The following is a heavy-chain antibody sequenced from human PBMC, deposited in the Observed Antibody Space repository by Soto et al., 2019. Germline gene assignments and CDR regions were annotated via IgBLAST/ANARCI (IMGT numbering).Heavy chain of an antibody. V-gene: IGHV3-30*03. Sequence: QVQLVESGGGVVQPGRSLRLSCAASGFTFSSYGMHWVRQAPGKGLEWVAVISSDGSNKYYADSVKGRFTISRDNSKNTLYLQMNSLRAEDTAVYYCARSPYSVSYLAYFDYWGQGTLVTVSS. CDR1: GFTFSSYG. J-gene: IGHJ4*02. CDR2: ISSDGSNK. CDR3: ARSPYSVSYLAYFDY. D-gene: IGHD1-26*01.